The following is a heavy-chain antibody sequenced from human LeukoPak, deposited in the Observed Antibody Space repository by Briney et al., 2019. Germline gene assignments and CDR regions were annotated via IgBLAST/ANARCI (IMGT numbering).Heavy chain of an antibody. CDR1: GFTFSSYG. CDR2: IRYDGSNK. CDR3: ANIGLRFGELFCQH. Sequence: GGSLRLSCAASGFTFSSYGMHWVRQAPGKGLEWVAFIRYDGSNKYYADSVKGRFTISRDNSKNTLYLQMNSLRAEDTAVYYCANIGLRFGELFCQHWGQGTLVTVSS. D-gene: IGHD3-10*01. V-gene: IGHV3-30*02. J-gene: IGHJ1*01.